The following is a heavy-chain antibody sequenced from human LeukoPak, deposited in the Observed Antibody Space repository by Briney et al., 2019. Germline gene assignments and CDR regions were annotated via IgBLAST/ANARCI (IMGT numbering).Heavy chain of an antibody. CDR3: ARAVIVVAAATQRNWFDP. D-gene: IGHD2-15*01. V-gene: IGHV4-34*01. CDR2: INHSGMT. CDR1: GRSFSGYN. Sequence: SETLSLTCAGYGRSFSGYNWTWLRQTPGKGREWMGEINHSGMTDYNPSLRSGGTISVDTSKNQFSLKLSSVTAADTAIYYCARAVIVVAAATQRNWFDPWGQGTLVTVSS. J-gene: IGHJ5*02.